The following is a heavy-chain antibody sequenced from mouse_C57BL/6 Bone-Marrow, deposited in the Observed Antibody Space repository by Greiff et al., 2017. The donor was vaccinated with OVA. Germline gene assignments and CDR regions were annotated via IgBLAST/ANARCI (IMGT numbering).Heavy chain of an antibody. V-gene: IGHV1-59*01. D-gene: IGHD4-1*01. J-gene: IGHJ2*01. CDR3: ASVWGDY. Sequence: QVQLKQPGAELVRPGTSVKLSCKASGYTFTSYWMHWVKQRPGQGLEWIGVIDPSDSYTNYNQNFKGKATLTVDTSSSTAYMQLSSLTSEDSAVYCCASVWGDYWGQGTTLTVSS. CDR2: IDPSDSYT. CDR1: GYTFTSYW.